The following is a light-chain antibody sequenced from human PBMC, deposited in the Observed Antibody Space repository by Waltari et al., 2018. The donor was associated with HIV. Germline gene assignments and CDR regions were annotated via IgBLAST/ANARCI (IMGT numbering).Light chain of an antibody. V-gene: IGKV1-39*01. CDR3: QQSYNTPYT. Sequence: DIQMTQSPSSLSASVGDRVTITCRASQTIKSFLNWYQQKPGKAPNLLIYATSTLHGGVPSRFTGSGSGTAFTLTISSLRPEDFATYYCQQSYNTPYTFGQGT. CDR1: QTIKSF. CDR2: ATS. J-gene: IGKJ2*01.